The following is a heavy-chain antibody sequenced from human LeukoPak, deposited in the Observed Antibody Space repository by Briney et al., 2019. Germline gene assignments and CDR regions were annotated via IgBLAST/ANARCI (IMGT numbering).Heavy chain of an antibody. D-gene: IGHD1-1*01. CDR1: GFTFSSYS. V-gene: IGHV3-30*03. CDR2: ISYDGRKT. J-gene: IGHJ6*03. Sequence: GGSLRLSCAASGFTFSSYSMNWVRQAPGKGLEWVAGISYDGRKTYDADSVRGRFTISRDNSKNTLYLQMNSLRAEDTAVYYCAREDFFATTGRPYYYYMDVWGKGTTVTGSS. CDR3: AREDFFATTGRPYYYYMDV.